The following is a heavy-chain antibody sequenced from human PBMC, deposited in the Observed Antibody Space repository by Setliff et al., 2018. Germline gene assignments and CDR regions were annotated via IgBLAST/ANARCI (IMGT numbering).Heavy chain of an antibody. D-gene: IGHD1-1*01. CDR1: GGSISSGDYY. CDR3: ARISSQPTGIRYHYYMDV. J-gene: IGHJ6*03. Sequence: NPSETLSLTCTVSGGSISSGDYYWSWIRQPPGKGLEWIGYIYYSGSTYYNPSLKSRVSISVDTSKNQFSLKLSSVTAADTAVYYCARISSQPTGIRYHYYMDVWGKGTTVTVSS. V-gene: IGHV4-30-4*08. CDR2: IYYSGST.